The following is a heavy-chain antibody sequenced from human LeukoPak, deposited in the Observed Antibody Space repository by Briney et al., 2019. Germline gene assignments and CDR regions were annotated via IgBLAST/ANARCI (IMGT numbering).Heavy chain of an antibody. CDR3: ARGELIYDILTGHNQYFFDY. CDR2: IYYSGST. J-gene: IGHJ4*02. V-gene: IGHV4-59*08. D-gene: IGHD3-9*01. Sequence: SETLSLTCTVSGGSISSYYWSWIRQPPGKGLEWIGYIYYSGSTNYNPSLKSQVTISVDTSKNQFSLKLSSVTAADTAVYYCARGELIYDILTGHNQYFFDYWGQGTLVTVSS. CDR1: GGSISSYY.